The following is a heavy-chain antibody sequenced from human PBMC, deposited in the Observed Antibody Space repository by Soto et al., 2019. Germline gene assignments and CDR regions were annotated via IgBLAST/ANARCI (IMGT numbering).Heavy chain of an antibody. J-gene: IGHJ4*02. Sequence: GGSLRLSCAASGFTFDDYTMHWVRQAPGKGLEWVSLISWDGGSTYYADSVKGRFTISRDNSKNSLYLQMNSLRTEDTALYYCAKGRSSGYYIGEADYWGQGTLVTVSS. CDR1: GFTFDDYT. D-gene: IGHD3-22*01. CDR2: ISWDGGST. CDR3: AKGRSSGYYIGEADY. V-gene: IGHV3-43*01.